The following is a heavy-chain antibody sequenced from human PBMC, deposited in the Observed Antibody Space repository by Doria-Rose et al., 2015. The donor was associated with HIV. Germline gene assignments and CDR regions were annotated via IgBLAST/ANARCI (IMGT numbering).Heavy chain of an antibody. D-gene: IGHD6-13*01. J-gene: IGHJ4*02. V-gene: IGHV2-26*01. CDR2: IYSDDER. CDR3: ARIKSSRWYHKYYFDF. CDR1: GVSLSSPGMG. Sequence: SGPVLVKPTETLTLTCTVSGVSLSSPGMGVSWIRQPPGKALEWLANIYSDDERSDITALKSRLTISRCTSKSQVVLTMTDMDPVDTATYYCARIKSSRWYHKYYFDFWGQGTLVIVSA.